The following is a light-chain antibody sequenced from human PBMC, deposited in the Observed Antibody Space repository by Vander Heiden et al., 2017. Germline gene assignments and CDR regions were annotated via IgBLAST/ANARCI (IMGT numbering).Light chain of an antibody. CDR3: SSWDDSVTV. J-gene: IGLJ3*02. CDR2: GNN. CDR1: NSNVASKN. Sequence: QSVLPQPPAASGTPGQRLTIPCSGSNSNVASKNVYWYQQLPGRAPKLLIYGNNERPSGVPDRFSGSQSGTSASLAISGLRSEDEADYYCSSWDDSVTVFGGGTRLTVL. V-gene: IGLV1-47*01.